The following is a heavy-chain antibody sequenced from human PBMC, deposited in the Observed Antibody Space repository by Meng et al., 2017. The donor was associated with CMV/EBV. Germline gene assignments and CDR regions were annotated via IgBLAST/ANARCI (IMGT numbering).Heavy chain of an antibody. J-gene: IGHJ4*02. V-gene: IGHV3-73*01. Sequence: GESLKISCAASGFTFSGSAMHWVRQASGKGLEWVGRIRSKANSYATAYAASVKGRFTISRDDSKNTAYLQMNSLNTEDTAVYYCTTPRRDGYNYYFDYWGQGTLVTVSS. CDR3: TTPRRDGYNYYFDY. CDR1: GFTFSGSA. D-gene: IGHD5-24*01. CDR2: IRSKANSYAT.